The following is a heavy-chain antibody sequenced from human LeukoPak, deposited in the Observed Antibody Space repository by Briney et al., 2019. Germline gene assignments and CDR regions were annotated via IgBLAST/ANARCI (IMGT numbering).Heavy chain of an antibody. J-gene: IGHJ4*02. CDR1: GFTFSSYG. CDR2: IRYDGINK. V-gene: IGHV3-30*02. CDR3: AKDSLTGTGPYYFDC. Sequence: GGSLSLSCATSGFTFSSYGMYWVRQAPGKGLEWLAFIRYDGINKYYADSVKGRFTISRDNSKNTLYLQMNSLRAEDTAVYYCAKDSLTGTGPYYFDCWVQGTLVTVSS. D-gene: IGHD3-9*01.